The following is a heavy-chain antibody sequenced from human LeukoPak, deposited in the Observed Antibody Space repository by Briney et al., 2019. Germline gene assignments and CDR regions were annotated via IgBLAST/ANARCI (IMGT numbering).Heavy chain of an antibody. CDR1: GFTFGGYG. CDR3: TRYNNDHFDY. J-gene: IGHJ4*02. CDR2: IAYDGSRA. D-gene: IGHD1-14*01. Sequence: GRSLRLSCAGSGFTFGGYGMHWFRQTPGKGLEWVAIIAYDGSRAFYADSVKGRFTISRDNSKNTMSVQMDDLRAEDTAVYYCTRYNNDHFDYWGQGTLVTVSS. V-gene: IGHV3-33*01.